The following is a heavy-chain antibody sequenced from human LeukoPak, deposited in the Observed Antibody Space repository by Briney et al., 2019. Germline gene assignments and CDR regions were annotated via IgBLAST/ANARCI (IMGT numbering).Heavy chain of an antibody. CDR3: AKSPYSSSSFDY. CDR1: GFTLNTYA. CDR2: ISVSGSST. J-gene: IGHJ4*02. Sequence: PGGTLRLSCAASGFTLNTYAMNWVRQAPGKGLEWVSVISVSGSSTYYADSVKGRFTISRDNAKNSLDLQMNSLRAEDTAVYYCAKSPYSSSSFDYWGQGTLVTVSS. V-gene: IGHV3-48*01. D-gene: IGHD6-6*01.